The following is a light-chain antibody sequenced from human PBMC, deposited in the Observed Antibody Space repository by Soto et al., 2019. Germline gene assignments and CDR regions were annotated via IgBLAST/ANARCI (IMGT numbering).Light chain of an antibody. CDR1: SSDVGGYNF. Sequence: QSALTQPASVSGSPGQSITISCTGTSSDVGGYNFVSWYQQHPGKVHKRMIFDVNSRPSRVSDRFSGSKSGNTASLTISGLQAEDEGDYYCSSYTRSSTHVFGSGTKVTVL. V-gene: IGLV2-14*03. J-gene: IGLJ1*01. CDR2: DVN. CDR3: SSYTRSSTHV.